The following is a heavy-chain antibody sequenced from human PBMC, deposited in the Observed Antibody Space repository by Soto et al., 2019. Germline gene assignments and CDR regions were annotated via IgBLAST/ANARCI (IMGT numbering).Heavy chain of an antibody. V-gene: IGHV3-33*01. CDR2: IWYDGSNK. D-gene: IGHD3-22*01. CDR1: GFTFSSYG. CDR3: ARGPYDSSGYPPDY. Sequence: GGSLRLSCAASGFTFSSYGMHWVRQAPGKGLEWVAVIWYDGSNKYYADSVKGRFTISRDNSKNTLYLQMNSLRAEDTAVYYCARGPYDSSGYPPDYWGQGTLVTVSS. J-gene: IGHJ4*02.